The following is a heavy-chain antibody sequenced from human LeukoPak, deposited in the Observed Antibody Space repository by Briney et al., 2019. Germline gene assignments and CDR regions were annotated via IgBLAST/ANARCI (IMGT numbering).Heavy chain of an antibody. CDR3: ARDYGDYRRSHYYMDV. CDR2: IYHSGST. V-gene: IGHV4-38-2*02. D-gene: IGHD4-17*01. CDR1: GYSISSGYY. Sequence: PSETLSLTCTVSGYSISSGYYWGWIRPPPGKGLEWIGSIYHSGSTYYNPSLKSRVTISVNTSKNQFSLKLSSVTAADTAVYYCARDYGDYRRSHYYMDVWGKGTTVTVSS. J-gene: IGHJ6*03.